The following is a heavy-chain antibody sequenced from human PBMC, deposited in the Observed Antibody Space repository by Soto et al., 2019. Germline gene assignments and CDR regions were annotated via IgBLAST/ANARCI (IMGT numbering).Heavy chain of an antibody. V-gene: IGHV3-23*01. Sequence: GGALRLSFGGSGVTFSRYGMSGGRQAPGKGLEWVSAISGSGGSTYYADSVKGRFTISRDNSKNTLYLQMNSLRAEDTAVYYCAMASILTGYSLFDYWGQGALVTVSS. CDR3: AMASILTGYSLFDY. J-gene: IGHJ4*02. D-gene: IGHD3-9*01. CDR2: ISGSGGST. CDR1: GVTFSRYG.